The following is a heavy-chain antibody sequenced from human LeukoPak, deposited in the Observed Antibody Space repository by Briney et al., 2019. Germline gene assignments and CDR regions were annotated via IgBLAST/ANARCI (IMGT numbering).Heavy chain of an antibody. V-gene: IGHV3-21*01. D-gene: IGHD6-19*01. CDR1: GFTFSSYS. CDR3: ARDVAVAYLPPDY. J-gene: IGHJ4*02. Sequence: GGSLRLSCAASGFTFSSYSMNWVRQAPGKGLEWVSSISGSSSYIYYADSVKGRFTISRDNAKNSLYLQMNSLRAEDTAVYYCARDVAVAYLPPDYWGQGTLVTVSS. CDR2: ISGSSSYI.